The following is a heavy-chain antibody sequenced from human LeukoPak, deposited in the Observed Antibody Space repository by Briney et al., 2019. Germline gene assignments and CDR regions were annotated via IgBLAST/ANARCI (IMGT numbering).Heavy chain of an antibody. CDR2: ISDRDDNT. Sequence: GGSLRLSCVASGFTFSSYAMSWVRQAPGKGLEWVSGISDRDDNTYYGDSVKGRFTISRDNSKNTLYLQMNSLRAEDTAVYYCAKSFSSWYRSHVDSWGQGTLVTVSS. D-gene: IGHD6-13*01. CDR1: GFTFSSYA. V-gene: IGHV3-23*01. J-gene: IGHJ4*02. CDR3: AKSFSSWYRSHVDS.